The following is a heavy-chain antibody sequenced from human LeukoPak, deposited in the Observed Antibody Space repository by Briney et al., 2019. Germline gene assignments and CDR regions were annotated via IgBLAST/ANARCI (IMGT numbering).Heavy chain of an antibody. CDR1: GYTFTGYY. J-gene: IGHJ5*02. V-gene: IGHV1-2*02. CDR2: INPNSGGT. D-gene: IGHD3-3*01. Sequence: ASVKVSCKASGYTFTGYYMHWVRQAPGRGLEWMGWINPNSGGTNYAQKFQGRVTMTRDTSISTAYMELSRLRSDDTAVYYCARDRRVSYDHNWFDPWGQGTLVTVSS. CDR3: ARDRRVSYDHNWFDP.